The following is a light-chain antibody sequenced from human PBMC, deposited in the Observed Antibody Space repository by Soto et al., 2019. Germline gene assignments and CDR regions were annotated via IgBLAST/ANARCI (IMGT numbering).Light chain of an antibody. Sequence: EIVLTQSPATMSLSPGERATLSCRASQSVGGYLAWYQQKGGQAPRLLIYNASNRATGIPARFSGSGSGTDFTLPIRSLEPEDFAFYYCQQRANWPLTFGGGTKVDIK. CDR3: QQRANWPLT. CDR2: NAS. V-gene: IGKV3-11*01. J-gene: IGKJ4*01. CDR1: QSVGGY.